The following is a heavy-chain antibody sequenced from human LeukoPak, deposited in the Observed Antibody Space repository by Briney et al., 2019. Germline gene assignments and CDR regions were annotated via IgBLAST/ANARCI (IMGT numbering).Heavy chain of an antibody. CDR3: ARYTIDRSGWYNYYYGMDV. Sequence: GASLKISCKGSGYSFTSYWIGWGRPMPGKGLEWMGIIYPGDSDTRYSPSFQGQVTISADKSISTAYLQWSSLNASDTAMYYCARYTIDRSGWYNYYYGMDVWGQGTTVTVSS. CDR1: GYSFTSYW. CDR2: IYPGDSDT. V-gene: IGHV5-51*01. D-gene: IGHD6-19*01. J-gene: IGHJ6*02.